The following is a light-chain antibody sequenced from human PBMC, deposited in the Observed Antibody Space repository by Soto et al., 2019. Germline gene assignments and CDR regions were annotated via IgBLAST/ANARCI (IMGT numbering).Light chain of an antibody. J-gene: IGKJ1*01. V-gene: IGKV3-11*01. CDR2: LAS. CDR1: QAVNTR. CDR3: HQRQSWPRT. Sequence: EIVLTQSPATLSSFPGDRVTLSCRASQAVNTRLAGYQHRPGQAPRLHIYLASNRAAGVPARFSGSGSGTDFTLTISDVEPEDFAVYYCHQRQSWPRTFGQGTTVDI.